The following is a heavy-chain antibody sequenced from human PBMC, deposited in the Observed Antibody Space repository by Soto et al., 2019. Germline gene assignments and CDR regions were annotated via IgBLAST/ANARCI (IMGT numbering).Heavy chain of an antibody. CDR1: GFTFSSYA. J-gene: IGHJ4*02. Sequence: GGSLRLSCAASGFTFSSYAMHWVRQAPGKGLEWVAVISYDGSNKSYADSVKGRFTISRDNSKNTLYLQMNSLRAEDTAVYYCARDRFGSSWYYFDYWGQGTLVTVSS. V-gene: IGHV3-30-3*01. D-gene: IGHD6-13*01. CDR3: ARDRFGSSWYYFDY. CDR2: ISYDGSNK.